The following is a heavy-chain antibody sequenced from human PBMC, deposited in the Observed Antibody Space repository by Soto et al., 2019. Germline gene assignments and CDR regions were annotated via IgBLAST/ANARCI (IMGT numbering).Heavy chain of an antibody. J-gene: IGHJ6*02. V-gene: IGHV1-69*17. Sequence: QVQLVQSGAEVKKPGSSVKVSCKSSGGTFSSYAISWVRQAPGQGLEWMGGVIPVFGLATYAQKVQGRVTITADKSKNTAEMGMSRLRSGETAGYYCAGGKSYYGSGKGIYDYYSLDVWGQGTTVTVSS. CDR2: VIPVFGLA. D-gene: IGHD3-10*01. CDR1: GGTFSSYA. CDR3: AGGKSYYGSGKGIYDYYSLDV.